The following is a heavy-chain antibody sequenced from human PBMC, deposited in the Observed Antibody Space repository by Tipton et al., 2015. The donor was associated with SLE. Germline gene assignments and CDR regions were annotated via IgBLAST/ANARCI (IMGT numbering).Heavy chain of an antibody. J-gene: IGHJ5*02. CDR2: INHSGRT. D-gene: IGHD3-22*01. CDR1: GGSFSGYY. CDR3: ARAGTYYDDRSGSSRFDP. V-gene: IGHV4-34*01. Sequence: AGLVKPSETLSLTCACYGGSFSGYYWSWIRQPPGNGLEWIWEINHSGRTNYNPSLKSRVTILRDTSKNQFSLKLNSVTTVDTAVYYCARAGTYYDDRSGSSRFDPWGPGTLVTVTS.